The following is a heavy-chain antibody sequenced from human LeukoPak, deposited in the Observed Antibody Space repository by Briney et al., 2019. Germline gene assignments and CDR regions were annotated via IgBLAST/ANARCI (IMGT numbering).Heavy chain of an antibody. CDR2: INPNSGGT. CDR3: ARGYDILTGYYNDY. D-gene: IGHD3-9*01. Sequence: ASVKVSCKASGYTFTGYYMHWVRQAPGQGLEWMGWINPNSGGTNYAQKFQGRVTMTRDTSISTAYMELSRLRSDDTAVYYCARGYDILTGYYNDYWGQGTLVTVSS. J-gene: IGHJ4*02. CDR1: GYTFTGYY. V-gene: IGHV1-2*02.